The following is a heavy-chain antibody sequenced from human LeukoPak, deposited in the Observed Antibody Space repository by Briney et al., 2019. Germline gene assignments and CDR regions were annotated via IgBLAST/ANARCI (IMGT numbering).Heavy chain of an antibody. J-gene: IGHJ4*02. CDR1: GYTFTGYY. CDR3: ARELRVLRYFDWSYGDY. V-gene: IGHV1-2*06. D-gene: IGHD3-9*01. Sequence: GASVKVSCKASGYTFTGYYMHWVRQAPGQGLEWMGRINPNSGGTNYAQKFQGRVTMTRDTSISTAYMELSRLRSDDTAVYYCARELRVLRYFDWSYGDYWGQGTLVTVSS. CDR2: INPNSGGT.